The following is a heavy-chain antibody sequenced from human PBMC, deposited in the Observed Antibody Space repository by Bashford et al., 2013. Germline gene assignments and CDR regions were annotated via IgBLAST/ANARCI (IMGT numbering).Heavy chain of an antibody. V-gene: IGHV3-9*01. CDR1: GFTFNDYA. D-gene: IGHD3-3*01. CDR3: AKDPTILGMVPSGNWFDT. J-gene: IGHJ5*02. CDR2: ISWNGADI. Sequence: HSGRSLRLSCEASGFTFNDYAMHWVRQVPGKGLEWVSGISWNGADIAYADSVRGRFIISRDNAKNSLYLQMDSLRGEDTALYYCAKDPTILGMVPSGNWFDTWGQGTLVTVSS.